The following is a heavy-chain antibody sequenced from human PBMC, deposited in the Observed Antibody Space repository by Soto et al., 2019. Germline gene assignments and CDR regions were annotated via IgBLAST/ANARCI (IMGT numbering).Heavy chain of an antibody. J-gene: IGHJ4*02. CDR2: ISYDGSNK. V-gene: IGHV3-30-3*01. D-gene: IGHD3-3*01. Sequence: PGGSLRLSCAASGFTFSSYAMHWVRQAPGKGLEWVAVISYDGSNKYYADSVKGRFTISRDNSKNTLYLQMNSLRAEDTAVYYCARDGSRNYIRFLAYLTNPLDYWGQGTLVTVSS. CDR3: ARDGSRNYIRFLAYLTNPLDY. CDR1: GFTFSSYA.